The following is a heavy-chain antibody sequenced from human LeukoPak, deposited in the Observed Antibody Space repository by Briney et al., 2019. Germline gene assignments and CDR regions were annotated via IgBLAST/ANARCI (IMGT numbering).Heavy chain of an antibody. CDR3: ARDEYGDYVNY. Sequence: GGSLRPSCAASGFTFKSYWMSWVRQAPGKGLEWVANIKEDGSEKNYVDSVKGRFTISRDNAKNSLFLLVNSLRAEDTAVYYCARDEYGDYVNYWGQGTLVTVSS. V-gene: IGHV3-7*01. CDR2: IKEDGSEK. D-gene: IGHD4-17*01. CDR1: GFTFKSYW. J-gene: IGHJ4*02.